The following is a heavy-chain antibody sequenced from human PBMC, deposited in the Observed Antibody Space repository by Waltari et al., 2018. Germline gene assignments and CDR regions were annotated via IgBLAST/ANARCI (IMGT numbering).Heavy chain of an antibody. Sequence: EVQLVESGGGWVQPGGSLRLSCAASVFTFSSYWLSWVRQAPGKGLEWVANIKQDGSEKYYVDSVKGRFTISRDNAENSLYLQMNSLRAEDTAVYYCARDQGGITGTTDYWGRGTLVTVSS. D-gene: IGHD1-7*01. V-gene: IGHV3-7*01. CDR1: VFTFSSYW. CDR2: IKQDGSEK. J-gene: IGHJ4*02. CDR3: ARDQGGITGTTDY.